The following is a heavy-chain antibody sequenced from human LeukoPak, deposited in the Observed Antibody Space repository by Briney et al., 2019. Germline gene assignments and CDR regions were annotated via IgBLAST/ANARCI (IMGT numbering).Heavy chain of an antibody. CDR3: ARVLRYQGAFDI. CDR1: GYTFTSYD. J-gene: IGHJ3*02. D-gene: IGHD3-9*01. Sequence: GASVKVSCKASGYTFTSYDINWVRPATGQGLEWMGWMNPNSGNTGYAQKFQGRVTMTRNTSISTAYMELSSLRSEDTAVYYCARVLRYQGAFDIWGQGTMVTVSS. V-gene: IGHV1-8*01. CDR2: MNPNSGNT.